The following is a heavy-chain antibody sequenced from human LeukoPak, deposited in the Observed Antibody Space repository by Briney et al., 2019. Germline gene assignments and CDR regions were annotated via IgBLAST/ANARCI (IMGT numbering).Heavy chain of an antibody. CDR1: GGSISSSSYY. Sequence: PSETLSLTCTVSGGSISSSSYYWGWIRQPPGKGLEWIGSIYYSGSTYYNPSLKSRVTISVDTSKNQFSLKLSSVTAADTAVYYCAREATGFDYWGQGTLVTVSS. CDR3: AREATGFDY. D-gene: IGHD5-12*01. CDR2: IYYSGST. J-gene: IGHJ4*02. V-gene: IGHV4-39*07.